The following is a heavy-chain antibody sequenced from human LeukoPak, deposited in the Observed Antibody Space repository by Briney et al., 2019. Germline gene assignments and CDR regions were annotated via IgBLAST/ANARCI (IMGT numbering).Heavy chain of an antibody. D-gene: IGHD3-22*01. J-gene: IGHJ4*02. V-gene: IGHV1-18*01. Sequence: ASVKVSCKTSGYTFTTYGISWVRQAPGQGLEWMGWISACNGNTNYAQKLQGRVTMTTDASTSTAYMELRSLRSDDTAVYYCARDRGNYDSSDPLDYWGQGTLVTVSS. CDR3: ARDRGNYDSSDPLDY. CDR2: ISACNGNT. CDR1: GYTFTTYG.